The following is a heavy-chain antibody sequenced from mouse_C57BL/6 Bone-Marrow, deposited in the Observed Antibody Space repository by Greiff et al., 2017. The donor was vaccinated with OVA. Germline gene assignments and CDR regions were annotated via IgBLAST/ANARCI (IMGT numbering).Heavy chain of an antibody. CDR2: INPNYGTT. CDR1: GYSFTDYN. Sequence: VQLQQSGPELVKPGASVKISCKASGYSFTDYNMNWVKQSNGKSLEWIGVINPNYGTTSSNQKFKGKATLTVDQSSSTAYMQLNSLTSEDSAVYYGARYEATVVARYFDFWGTGTTVTVSS. J-gene: IGHJ1*03. D-gene: IGHD1-1*01. V-gene: IGHV1-39*01. CDR3: ARYEATVVARYFDF.